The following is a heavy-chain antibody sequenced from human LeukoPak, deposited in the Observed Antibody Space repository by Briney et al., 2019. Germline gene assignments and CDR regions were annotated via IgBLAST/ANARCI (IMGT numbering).Heavy chain of an antibody. J-gene: IGHJ5*02. CDR2: IIPIFGTA. V-gene: IGHV1-69*13. CDR1: GGTFSSYA. D-gene: IGHD5-18*01. Sequence: SVKVSCKASGGTFSSYAISWVRQAPGQGLEWMGGIIPIFGTANYAQKFQGRVTVTADESTSTAYMELSSLRSEDTAVYYCARDPGGYSYGLRFDPWGQGTLVTVSS. CDR3: ARDPGGYSYGLRFDP.